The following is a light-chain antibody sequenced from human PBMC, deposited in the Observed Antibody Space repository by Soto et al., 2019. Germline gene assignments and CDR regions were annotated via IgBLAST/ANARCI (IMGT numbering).Light chain of an antibody. CDR2: EDN. J-gene: IGLJ2*01. CDR3: QSYDSTNHESVI. CDR1: SGSIASNY. V-gene: IGLV6-57*04. Sequence: NFMLTQPHSVSESPGKTVTISCTRSSGSIASNYVQWYQQRPGSAPTTVIYEDNQRPSGVPDRFSGSIDSSSNSASLTISGLKTGDEADYYCQSYDSTNHESVIFGGGTKVTVL.